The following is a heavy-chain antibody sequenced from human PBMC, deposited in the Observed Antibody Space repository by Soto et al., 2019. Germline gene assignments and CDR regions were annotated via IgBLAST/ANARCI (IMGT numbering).Heavy chain of an antibody. D-gene: IGHD1-26*01. CDR2: IRGKANNYAT. Sequence: EVQLVESGGVLVQPGGSLKLSCASSGFTFSGSAMQWVRQASGKGLAWVGRIRGKANNYATAYAASVKGRFTISRDDSKNTAYLQMNSLKTEDTAVYYCSRFEEVYSGYFDLWGRGTLVTVSS. V-gene: IGHV3-73*02. CDR1: GFTFSGSA. CDR3: SRFEEVYSGYFDL. J-gene: IGHJ2*01.